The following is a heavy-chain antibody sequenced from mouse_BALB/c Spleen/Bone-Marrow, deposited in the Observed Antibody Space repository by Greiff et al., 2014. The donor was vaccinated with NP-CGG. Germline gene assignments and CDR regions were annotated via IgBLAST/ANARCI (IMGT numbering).Heavy chain of an antibody. CDR1: GFAFSSYD. CDR2: ISHGGGTT. J-gene: IGHJ4*01. D-gene: IGHD2-3*01. V-gene: IGHV5-12-1*01. CDR3: TRHGGYYPYYYAMDY. Sequence: EVNVVESGGGLVKPGGSLKLSCAASGFAFSSYDMSWVRQTPEKRLEWVAYISHGGGTTYYSDTVKGRFTISRDNAKNTLYLQMSSLKSEDTAIYYCTRHGGYYPYYYAMDYWGQGTSDTVSS.